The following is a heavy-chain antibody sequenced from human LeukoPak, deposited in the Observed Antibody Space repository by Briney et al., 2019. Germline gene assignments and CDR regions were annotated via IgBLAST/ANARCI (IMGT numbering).Heavy chain of an antibody. CDR2: IKPDNGGT. V-gene: IGHV1-2*02. CDR3: ARDYGLHSSGYGPFDL. D-gene: IGHD3-22*01. Sequence: ASVTVSSKASGYTFIAYYIHWVRQAPGQGHESIGWIKPDNGGTNYLEKFQGRVTMTRDTSITTAYMELSRLRSDDTAVYYCARDYGLHSSGYGPFDLWGRGALITVSS. CDR1: GYTFIAYY. J-gene: IGHJ2*01.